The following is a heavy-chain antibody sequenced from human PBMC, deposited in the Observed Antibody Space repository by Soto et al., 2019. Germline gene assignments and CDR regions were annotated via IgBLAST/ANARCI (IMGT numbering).Heavy chain of an antibody. CDR1: GGSFSGYY. CDR3: ARGKGGWYFYYYYGMDV. V-gene: IGHV4-34*01. Sequence: SETLSLTCAVYGGSFSGYYWSWIRQPPGKGLEWIGEINHSGSTNYNPSLKSRVTISVDTPKNQFSLKLSSVTAADTAVYYCARGKGGWYFYYYYGMDVWGQGTTVTVSS. CDR2: INHSGST. D-gene: IGHD6-19*01. J-gene: IGHJ6*02.